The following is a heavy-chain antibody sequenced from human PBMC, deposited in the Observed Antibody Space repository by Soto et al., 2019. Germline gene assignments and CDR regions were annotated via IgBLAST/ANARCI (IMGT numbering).Heavy chain of an antibody. CDR2: IYSGGST. D-gene: IGHD3-22*01. V-gene: IGHV3-53*01. CDR3: ARDRVESGYPEYFQH. CDR1: GFTVSSNY. Sequence: EVQLVESGGGLIQPGGSLRLSCAASGFTVSSNYMSWVRQAPGKGLEWVAVIYSGGSTYYADSVKSRFTISRDNPKNTLYLQMNSLRAEDKAVYYCARDRVESGYPEYFQHWGQGTLVTVSS. J-gene: IGHJ1*01.